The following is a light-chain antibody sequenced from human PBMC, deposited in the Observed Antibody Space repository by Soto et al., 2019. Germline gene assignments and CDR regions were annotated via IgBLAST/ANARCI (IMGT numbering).Light chain of an antibody. CDR3: QQSYRTPIT. V-gene: IGKV1-39*01. Sequence: DIPLTHSPSPFSASXADGVAITXXASQSISTYLNWYQQKPGKAPKVLIYAASNLQSGVPPRFSGSGSGTDFTLTISSLQPEDVATYFCQQSYRTPITFGQGTRLEI. CDR1: QSISTY. J-gene: IGKJ5*01. CDR2: AAS.